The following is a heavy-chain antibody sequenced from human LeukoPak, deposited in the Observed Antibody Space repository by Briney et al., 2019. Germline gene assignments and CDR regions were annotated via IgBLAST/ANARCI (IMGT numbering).Heavy chain of an antibody. CDR3: AKPGYCSGGSCRYYFDY. Sequence: GGSLRLSCAASGFTFSSYGMHWVRQAPGKGLEWVAFIRYDGSNKYYADSVKGRFTISRDNSKNTLYLQMNSLRAEDTAVYYCAKPGYCSGGSCRYYFDYWGQGTLDTVSS. J-gene: IGHJ4*02. V-gene: IGHV3-30*02. CDR2: IRYDGSNK. CDR1: GFTFSSYG. D-gene: IGHD2-15*01.